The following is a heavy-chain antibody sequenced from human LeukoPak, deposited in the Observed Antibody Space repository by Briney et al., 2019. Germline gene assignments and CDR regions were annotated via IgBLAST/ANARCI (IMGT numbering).Heavy chain of an antibody. CDR1: GGSFSDYY. V-gene: IGHV4-34*01. Sequence: PSETLSLTCAVYGGSFSDYYWSWIRQSPGKGLEWIGEMNQSGTTKYNPSLEGRVTTSVDTSKNQFSLNLTSMSAADTGVYSCAMRHSSSWYRYFVGWGQGTLVTVSS. CDR3: AMRHSSSWYRYFVG. CDR2: MNQSGTT. J-gene: IGHJ1*01. D-gene: IGHD6-13*01.